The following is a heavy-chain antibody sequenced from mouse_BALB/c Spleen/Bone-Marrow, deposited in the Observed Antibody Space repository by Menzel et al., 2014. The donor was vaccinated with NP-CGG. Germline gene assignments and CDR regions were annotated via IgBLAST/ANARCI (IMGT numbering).Heavy chain of an antibody. D-gene: IGHD2-2*01. CDR3: ARQRGYAFALDY. CDR1: GFAFSGYD. CDR2: ISSGGINT. V-gene: IGHV5-12-1*01. Sequence: EVQLVESGGGLVKPGGSLKLSCAASGFAFSGYDMSWVRRTPEKRLEWVAYISSGGINTYYPDTVKGRFTISRDNAKNTLYLQMNSLKSEDRAMYYCARQRGYAFALDYWGQGTSVTVSS. J-gene: IGHJ4*01.